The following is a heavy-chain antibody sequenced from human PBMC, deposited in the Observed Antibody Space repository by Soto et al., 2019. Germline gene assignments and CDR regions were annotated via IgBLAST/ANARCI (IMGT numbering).Heavy chain of an antibody. V-gene: IGHV3-30*18. CDR1: GFTFSSYG. CDR2: ISYDGSNK. Sequence: QVQLVESGGGVVQPGRSLRLSCAASGFTFSSYGMHWVRQAPGKGLEWVAVISYDGSNKYYADSVKGRFTISRDNSKNTLYLQMNSLRAEDTAVYYSAKDSYYDILTGYFVYWGQGTLVTVSS. CDR3: AKDSYYDILTGYFVY. D-gene: IGHD3-9*01. J-gene: IGHJ4*02.